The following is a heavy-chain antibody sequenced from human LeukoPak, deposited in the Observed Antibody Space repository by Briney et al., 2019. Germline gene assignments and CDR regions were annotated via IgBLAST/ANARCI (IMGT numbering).Heavy chain of an antibody. CDR2: INHISGAT. CDR3: ARLPYRDGVAQDY. D-gene: IGHD3-16*02. J-gene: IGHJ4*02. V-gene: IGHV1-46*01. CDR1: RYTFTRYY. Sequence: ASVKVSCKTSRYTFTRYYMQWVRQAPGHELEWLGIINHISGATDYAKKFKGRVTMTRDTSTSTVYMELRSLRSGDTAMYYCARLPYRDGVAQDYWGQGTLVTVSP.